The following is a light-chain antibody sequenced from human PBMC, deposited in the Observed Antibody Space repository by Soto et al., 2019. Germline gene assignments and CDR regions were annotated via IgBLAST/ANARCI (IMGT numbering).Light chain of an antibody. V-gene: IGLV7-43*01. CDR3: LLYLGAHVRR. CDR2: NTS. CDR1: TGEVTSAYY. J-gene: IGLJ3*02. Sequence: QAVVTQEPSLTVSPGGTVTLPCASSTGEVTSAYYANWFQQKRGQAPRALIYNTSKKHSWTPARFSGSLLGGKAALTLSGVQPEDEAEYYCLLYLGAHVRRFGGGTKLTVL.